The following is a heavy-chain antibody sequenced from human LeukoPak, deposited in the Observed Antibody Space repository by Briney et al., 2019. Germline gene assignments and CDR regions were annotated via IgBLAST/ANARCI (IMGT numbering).Heavy chain of an antibody. CDR3: ARDGDWGY. CDR2: INPNSGGT. D-gene: IGHD7-27*01. J-gene: IGHJ4*02. CDR1: GYSFTDYY. Sequence: GASVKVSCKTSGYSFTDYYMHWVRQAPGQGLEWMGWINPNSGGTNYAQKFQGRVTMTRDTSISRAYMELSRLRSDDTAVYYCARDGDWGYWGQGTLVTVSS. V-gene: IGHV1-2*02.